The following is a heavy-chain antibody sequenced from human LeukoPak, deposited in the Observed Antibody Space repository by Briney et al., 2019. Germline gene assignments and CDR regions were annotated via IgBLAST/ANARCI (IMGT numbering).Heavy chain of an antibody. J-gene: IGHJ6*03. V-gene: IGHV1-8*01. Sequence: ASVKVSCKASGYTFTSYDINWVRQATGQGLEWVGWMNPNSGNTGYAQKFQGRVTMTRNTSISTAYMELSSLRSEDTAVYYCARGLNGTTWYYYYYYMDVWGKGTTVTVSS. D-gene: IGHD1-7*01. CDR2: MNPNSGNT. CDR3: ARGLNGTTWYYYYYYMDV. CDR1: GYTFTSYD.